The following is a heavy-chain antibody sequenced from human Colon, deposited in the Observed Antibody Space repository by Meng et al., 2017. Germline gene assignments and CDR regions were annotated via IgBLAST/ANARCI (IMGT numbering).Heavy chain of an antibody. CDR1: GYSFTSYG. V-gene: IGHV1-3*04. Sequence: QVQLVQSGAELNKPGASVKVSCQASGYSFTSYGMHWLRQAPGQRPEWMGWIYTADGNRRYSQRFQDRLTITSDTFARTAYMELSSLRSEDTAVYFCARDERGGPYYFDYWGQGTLVTVSS. J-gene: IGHJ4*02. CDR3: ARDERGGPYYFDY. CDR2: IYTADGNR.